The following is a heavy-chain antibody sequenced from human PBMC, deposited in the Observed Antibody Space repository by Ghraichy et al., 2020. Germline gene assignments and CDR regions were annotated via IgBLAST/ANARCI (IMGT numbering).Heavy chain of an antibody. Sequence: SQTLSLTCTVSGGSISSYYWSWIRQPPGKGLEWIGYIYYSGSTNYNPSLKSRVTISVDTSKNQFSLKLSSVTAADTAVYYCAAYDYVWGRVSEWGQGTLVTVSS. J-gene: IGHJ4*02. CDR1: GGSISSYY. CDR2: IYYSGST. D-gene: IGHD3-16*01. V-gene: IGHV4-59*01. CDR3: AAYDYVWGRVSE.